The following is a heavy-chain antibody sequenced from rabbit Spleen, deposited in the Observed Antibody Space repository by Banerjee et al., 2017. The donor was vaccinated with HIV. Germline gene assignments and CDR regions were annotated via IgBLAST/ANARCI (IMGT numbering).Heavy chain of an antibody. CDR3: ARYLASVVGWNFNL. Sequence: QEQLVESGGGLVKPEGSLTLTCKASGFSFSDRAVMGWVRQAPRKGLQWIACINTYTGKPVYATWAKCRFTISRTSSTTLTLQMTILTAADTATYFCARYLASVVGWNFNLWGQVTLVTVS. J-gene: IGHJ4*01. V-gene: IGHV1S45*01. D-gene: IGHD3-1*01. CDR2: INTYTGKP. CDR1: GFSFSDRAV.